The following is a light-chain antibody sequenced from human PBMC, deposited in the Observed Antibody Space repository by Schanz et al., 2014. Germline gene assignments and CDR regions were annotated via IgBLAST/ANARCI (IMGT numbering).Light chain of an antibody. CDR2: EGS. Sequence: QSALTQSASVSGSPGQSITISCTGTSSDVGSYNLVSWYQQHPGKAPKVMIYEGSKRPSGVSDRFSGSKSGNTASLAISGLQAEDEADYYCSSYTSSSTLVVFGGGTKLTVL. J-gene: IGLJ3*02. CDR3: SSYTSSSTLVV. CDR1: SSDVGSYNL. V-gene: IGLV2-14*02.